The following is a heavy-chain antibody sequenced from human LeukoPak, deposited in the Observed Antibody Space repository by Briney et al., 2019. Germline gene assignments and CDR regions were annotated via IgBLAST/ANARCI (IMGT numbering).Heavy chain of an antibody. J-gene: IGHJ4*02. CDR3: ASPSPGSNRALRYCFDY. Sequence: GGSLRLSCAASGFTFSSYSMNWVRQAPGKGLEWVSSISSSSSYIYYADSVKGRFTISRDNAKNSLYLQMNSLRAEDTAVYYCASPSPGSNRALRYCFDYWGQGTLVTVSS. D-gene: IGHD3-10*01. CDR2: ISSSSSYI. CDR1: GFTFSSYS. V-gene: IGHV3-21*01.